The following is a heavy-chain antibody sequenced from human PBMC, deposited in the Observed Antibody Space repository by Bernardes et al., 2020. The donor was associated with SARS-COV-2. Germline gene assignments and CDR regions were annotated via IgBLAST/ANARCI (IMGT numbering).Heavy chain of an antibody. CDR1: GFTFTNAW. CDR3: AGQPAYFDY. J-gene: IGHJ4*02. V-gene: IGHV3-15*01. Sequence: GGSLRLSCAASGFTFTNAWLSWVRQAPGRGLEWVGRIKSKTDGGTTDYAAPVKGRFTISRDDSKNTLYLQINSLKTEDTAVYYCAGQPAYFDYWGQGTLVTVSS. CDR2: IKSKTDGGTT.